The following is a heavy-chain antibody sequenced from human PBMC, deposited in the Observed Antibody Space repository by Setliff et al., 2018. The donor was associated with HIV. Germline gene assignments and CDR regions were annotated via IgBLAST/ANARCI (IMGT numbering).Heavy chain of an antibody. CDR2: ISAYNGNT. CDR1: GYTFTSYG. D-gene: IGHD4-17*01. J-gene: IGHJ3*02. V-gene: IGHV1-18*01. CDR3: ARDKRSFYGDYEGDAFDI. Sequence: ASVKVSCKASGYTFTSYGISWVRQAPGQGLEWMGWISAYNGNTNYAQKLQGRVTMTTDTSTGTAYMELRSLRSDDTAVYYCARDKRSFYGDYEGDAFDIWGQGTMVTVSS.